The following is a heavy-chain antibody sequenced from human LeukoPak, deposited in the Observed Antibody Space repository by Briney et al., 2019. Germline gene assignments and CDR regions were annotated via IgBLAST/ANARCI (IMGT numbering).Heavy chain of an antibody. V-gene: IGHV1-2*02. CDR1: GYTFTGYY. CDR3: ARDAPGQQDAFDI. D-gene: IGHD6-13*01. CDR2: INPNSGGT. J-gene: IGHJ3*02. Sequence: WASVKVSCKASGYTFTGYYMHWVRQAPGQGLEWMGWINPNSGGTNYAQKFQGRVTMTRDTSISTAYMELSRLRSDDTAVYYCARDAPGQQDAFDIWGQGTMVTVS.